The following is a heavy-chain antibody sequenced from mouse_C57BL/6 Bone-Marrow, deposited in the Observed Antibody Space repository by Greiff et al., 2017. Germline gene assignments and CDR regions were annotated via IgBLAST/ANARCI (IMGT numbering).Heavy chain of an antibody. CDR1: GFTFSDYG. J-gene: IGHJ1*03. CDR3: ACITTVVSHGWYFGV. CDR2: ISSGSSTI. Sequence: EVQVVESGGGLVKPGGSLKLSCAASGFTFSDYGMHWVRQAPEQGLEWVAYISSGSSTIYYADTVKGRFTISRDNAQNTLFLQMTSLRSEDTAMYYCACITTVVSHGWYFGVWGTGTTVTVSS. D-gene: IGHD1-1*01. V-gene: IGHV5-17*01.